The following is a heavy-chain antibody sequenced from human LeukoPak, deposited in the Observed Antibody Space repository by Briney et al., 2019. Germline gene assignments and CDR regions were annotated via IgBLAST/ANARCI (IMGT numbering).Heavy chain of an antibody. CDR3: ARGSAAAGTGY. CDR2: INHSGST. CDR1: GGSISSSSYY. D-gene: IGHD6-13*01. V-gene: IGHV4-39*07. Sequence: SETLSLTCTVSGGSISSSSYYWSWIRQPPGKGLEWIGEINHSGSTNYNPSLKSRVTISVDTSKNQFSLKLSSVTAADTAVYYCARGSAAAGTGYWGQGTLVTVSS. J-gene: IGHJ4*02.